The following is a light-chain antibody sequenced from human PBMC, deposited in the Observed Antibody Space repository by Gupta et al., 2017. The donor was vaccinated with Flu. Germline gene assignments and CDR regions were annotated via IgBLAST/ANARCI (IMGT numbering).Light chain of an antibody. V-gene: IGKV2-28*01. CDR1: QSLLHRNGYNY. CDR2: LGS. Sequence: DIVMTQSPLSPPVTPGEPASISCRSSQSLLHRNGYNYLDWYLQKPGQSPQLLIYLGSNRASGVPDRFSGSGSGTDFTLKISRVEAEDVGVYYCMQALQIPWTFGQGSKVEIK. CDR3: MQALQIPWT. J-gene: IGKJ1*01.